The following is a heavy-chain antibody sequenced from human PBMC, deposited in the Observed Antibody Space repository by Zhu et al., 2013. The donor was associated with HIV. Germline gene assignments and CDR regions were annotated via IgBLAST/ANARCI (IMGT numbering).Heavy chain of an antibody. D-gene: IGHD6-19*01. J-gene: IGHJ3*02. CDR3: ARELAVAGTGGAFDI. V-gene: IGHV1-46*01. Sequence: QVQLVQSGAEVKKPGASVKVSCKASGYTFTSYYMHWVRQAPGQGLEWMGIINPSGGSTSYAQKFQGRVTMTRDTSTSTVYMELSSLRSEDTAVYYCARELAVAGTGGAFDIWGLRDNGHRSLQ. CDR1: GYTFTSYY. CDR2: INPSGGST.